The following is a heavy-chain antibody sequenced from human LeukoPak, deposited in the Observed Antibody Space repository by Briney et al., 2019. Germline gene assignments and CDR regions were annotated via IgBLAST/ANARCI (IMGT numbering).Heavy chain of an antibody. CDR3: ARQVVAVAGTGYFDY. V-gene: IGHV4-39*01. CDR1: GGSIRSSSYY. Sequence: SETLSLTCTVSGGSIRSSSYYWGWIRPPPGKGLEWIGSIYYSGSNYYNASLKSRGTISVDTSKNQFSLKLNSVTAADTAVYFCARQVVAVAGTGYFDYWGQGTLVAVSS. CDR2: IYYSGSN. D-gene: IGHD6-19*01. J-gene: IGHJ4*02.